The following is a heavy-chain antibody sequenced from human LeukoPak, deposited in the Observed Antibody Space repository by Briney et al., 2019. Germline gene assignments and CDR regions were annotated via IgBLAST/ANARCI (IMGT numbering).Heavy chain of an antibody. CDR3: ASRAIDSSGAFDY. CDR2: IIPIFGTA. CDR1: GGTFSSYA. V-gene: IGHV1-69*05. D-gene: IGHD3-22*01. Sequence: SVKVSCKASGGTFSSYAISWVRQAPGQGLEWMGGIIPIFGTANYAQKFQGRVTITTDESTSTAYMELSSLRSEDTAVYYCASRAIDSSGAFDYWGQGTLVTVSS. J-gene: IGHJ4*02.